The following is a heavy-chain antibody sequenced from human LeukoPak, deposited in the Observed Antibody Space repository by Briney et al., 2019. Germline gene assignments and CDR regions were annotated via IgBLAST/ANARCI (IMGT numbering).Heavy chain of an antibody. CDR1: GGSFSGYY. D-gene: IGHD2-2*01. V-gene: IGHV4-34*01. J-gene: IGHJ6*02. CDR3: ARVRPVVVVPAATDNYYYYGMDV. CDR2: INHSGST. Sequence: SETLSLTCAVYGGSFSGYYWSWIRQPPGKGLEWIGGINHSGSTNYNPSLKSRVTISVDTSKNQFSLKLSSVTAADTAVYYCARVRPVVVVPAATDNYYYYGMDVWGQGTTVTVSS.